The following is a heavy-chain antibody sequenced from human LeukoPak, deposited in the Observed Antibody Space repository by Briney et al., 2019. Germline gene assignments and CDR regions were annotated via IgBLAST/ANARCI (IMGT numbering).Heavy chain of an antibody. V-gene: IGHV1-18*01. CDR1: GYTFTSYG. CDR3: ARGGGNGMDV. J-gene: IGHJ6*02. CDR2: ISFYNGNT. Sequence: GASVKVSCKASGYTFTSYGFTWVRQAPGQGLEWMGWISFYNGNTNYAQKLQGTLTMTTDTSTSTAYMELRNLRSDDTAVYYCARGGGNGMDVWGQGTTVTVSS. D-gene: IGHD1-1*01.